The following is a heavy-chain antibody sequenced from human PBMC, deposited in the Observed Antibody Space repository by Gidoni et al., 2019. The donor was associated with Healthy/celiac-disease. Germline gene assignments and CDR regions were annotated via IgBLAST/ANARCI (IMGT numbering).Heavy chain of an antibody. CDR1: GFTFGSYA. CDR2: ITGSGATT. J-gene: IGHJ4*02. Sequence: EVQLLASGGGLVQPGVSLRISCTAYGFTFGSYAMTWVRQAPGKGLEWGSTITGSGATTYYADSVKGRFTISRDNSKNTLYLQMDSLRAEDTALYYCAKNENTVRVGFEHWGQGTLVTVSS. V-gene: IGHV3-23*01. D-gene: IGHD2-8*02. CDR3: AKNENTVRVGFEH.